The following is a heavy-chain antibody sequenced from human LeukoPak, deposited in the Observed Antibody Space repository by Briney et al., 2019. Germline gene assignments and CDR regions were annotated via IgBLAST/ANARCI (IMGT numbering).Heavy chain of an antibody. Sequence: GGSLRLSCAASGFTFSSYAMSWVRQAPGKGLEWVSAISGNGGRTYYADSVKGRFTISRDNSGNTLFLQMNSLRAEDTAVYYCAKVAEMDTILGKFDNWGQGTLVTVSS. V-gene: IGHV3-23*01. D-gene: IGHD5-24*01. CDR1: GFTFSSYA. J-gene: IGHJ5*02. CDR2: ISGNGGRT. CDR3: AKVAEMDTILGKFDN.